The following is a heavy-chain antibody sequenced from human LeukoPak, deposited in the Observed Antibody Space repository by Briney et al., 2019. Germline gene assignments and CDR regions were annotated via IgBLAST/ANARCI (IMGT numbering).Heavy chain of an antibody. Sequence: PGESLRLSCAASGFTFSSYSMNWVRQAPGKGLEWASYISSDSSTIYYADSVKGRFTISRDNAKNSLYLQMNSLRDEDTAVYYCARDERGYSSSPIDYWGQGTLVTVSS. V-gene: IGHV3-48*02. CDR1: GFTFSSYS. CDR3: ARDERGYSSSPIDY. CDR2: ISSDSSTI. D-gene: IGHD6-13*01. J-gene: IGHJ4*02.